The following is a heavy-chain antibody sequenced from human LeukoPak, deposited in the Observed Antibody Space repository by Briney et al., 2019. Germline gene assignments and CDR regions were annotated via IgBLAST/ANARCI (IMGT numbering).Heavy chain of an antibody. CDR2: INPNSGGT. V-gene: IGHV1-2*02. CDR1: GYTFTRYY. Sequence: GASVKVSCKASGYTFTRYYMHWVRQAPGQGLAWMGWINPNSGGTNYAQKFQGRVTMTRDTPISTAYMELSRLRSDDTAVYFCARDGADMYYYDSTGYYYRDYWGHGTLVTVSS. J-gene: IGHJ4*01. D-gene: IGHD3-22*01. CDR3: ARDGADMYYYDSTGYYYRDY.